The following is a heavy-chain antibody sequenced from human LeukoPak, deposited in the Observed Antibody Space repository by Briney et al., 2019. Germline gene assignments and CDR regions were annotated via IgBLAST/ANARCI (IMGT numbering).Heavy chain of an antibody. CDR2: ISSSSSYI. Sequence: GGSLRLSCAASGFTFSIYSMNWVRQAPGKGLEWVSSISSSSSYIYYADSVKGRFTISRDNAKNSLYLQMNSLRAEDTAVYYCARDFDYSGSYSYWGQGTLVTVSS. CDR3: ARDFDYSGSYSY. J-gene: IGHJ4*02. CDR1: GFTFSIYS. D-gene: IGHD1-26*01. V-gene: IGHV3-21*01.